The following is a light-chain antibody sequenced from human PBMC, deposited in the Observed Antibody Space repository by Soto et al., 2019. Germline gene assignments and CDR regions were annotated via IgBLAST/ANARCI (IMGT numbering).Light chain of an antibody. V-gene: IGLV2-14*01. CDR1: TNDIGYNNI. CDR2: EVS. Sequence: QSALTQPASVSGSPGQSITISCTGTTNDIGYNNIVSWYQQHPGKVPKLMMYEVSKRPSGVSDRFSGSKSGNTASLTVSGLQAEDEAEYYCSSHTGSSDYVFGTGTKVTVL. CDR3: SSHTGSSDYV. J-gene: IGLJ1*01.